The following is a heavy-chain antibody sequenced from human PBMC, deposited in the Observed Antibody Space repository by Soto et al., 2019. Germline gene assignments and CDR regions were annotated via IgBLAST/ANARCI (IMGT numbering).Heavy chain of an antibody. CDR3: ARDKFWSGYGFDP. CDR1: GGSISSGGYY. D-gene: IGHD3-3*01. J-gene: IGHJ5*02. V-gene: IGHV4-31*03. Sequence: QVQLQESGPGLVKPSQTLSLTCTVSGGSISSGGYYWSWIRQHPGKGLEWNGYIYYSGSTYYNPSLKSRVTISVDTYKNQFSLKLSSVTAAYTAVYYCARDKFWSGYGFDPWGQGPLLTVSS. CDR2: IYYSGST.